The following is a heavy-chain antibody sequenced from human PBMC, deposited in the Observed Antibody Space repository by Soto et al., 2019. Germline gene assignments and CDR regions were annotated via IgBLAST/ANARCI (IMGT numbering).Heavy chain of an antibody. CDR3: ASASKQYSRGGYYGPDGRHFDY. D-gene: IGHD6-19*01. CDR1: GGTFSSYT. Sequence: QVQLGQSGAEVKKPGSSVKVSCKASGGTFSSYTISWVRQAPGQGLEWMGRLIPILGIANYAQKFQGRVTITADKSMSTAYMELSSLRSEHTAGYYRASASKQYSRGGYYGPDGRHFDYLAQGTLVTVSS. CDR2: LIPILGIA. J-gene: IGHJ4*02. V-gene: IGHV1-69*02.